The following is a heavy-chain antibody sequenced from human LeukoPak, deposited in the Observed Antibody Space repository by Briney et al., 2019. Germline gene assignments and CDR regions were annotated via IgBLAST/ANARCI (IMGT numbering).Heavy chain of an antibody. Sequence: QPSETLSLTCTVSGGSISSYYWSWIRQPPGKGLEWIGYIYYSGSTNYNPSLKSRVTISVDTSKNQFCLKLSSVTAADTAVYYCASTPYYDFWSGYPGYMDVWGKGTTVTVSS. CDR3: ASTPYYDFWSGYPGYMDV. CDR1: GGSISSYY. J-gene: IGHJ6*03. CDR2: IYYSGST. V-gene: IGHV4-59*01. D-gene: IGHD3-3*01.